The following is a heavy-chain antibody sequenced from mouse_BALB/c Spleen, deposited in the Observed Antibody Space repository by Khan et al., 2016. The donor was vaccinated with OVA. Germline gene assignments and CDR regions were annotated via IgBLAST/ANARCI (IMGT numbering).Heavy chain of an antibody. CDR3: ARPTYFSYTLDY. D-gene: IGHD2-10*01. V-gene: IGHV9-3-1*01. Sequence: QIQLVQSGPELKKPGETVKISCKASGYTFTNYGMNWVQQSPGKALKWMGWINTYTGEPTYADDFKGRFAFSLETSASTAYLQINNLKNEDTATYFCARPTYFSYTLDYWGQGTSVTVSS. CDR1: GYTFTNYG. J-gene: IGHJ4*01. CDR2: INTYTGEP.